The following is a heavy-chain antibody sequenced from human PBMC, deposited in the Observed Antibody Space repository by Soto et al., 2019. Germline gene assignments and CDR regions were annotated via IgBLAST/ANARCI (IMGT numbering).Heavy chain of an antibody. Sequence: SETLSLTCTVFGGSISSYYWSWLRQPPGKGLEWIGYIYYSGSTNYNPSLKSRVTISVDTSKNQFSLKLSSVTAADTAVYYCARDGVYSSGWYNWFDPWGQGTLVTVSS. D-gene: IGHD6-19*01. CDR1: GGSISSYY. J-gene: IGHJ5*02. CDR2: IYYSGST. CDR3: ARDGVYSSGWYNWFDP. V-gene: IGHV4-59*01.